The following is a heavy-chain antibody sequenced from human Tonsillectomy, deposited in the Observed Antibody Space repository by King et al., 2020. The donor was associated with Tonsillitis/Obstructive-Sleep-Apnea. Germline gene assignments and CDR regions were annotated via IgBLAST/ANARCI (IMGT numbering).Heavy chain of an antibody. V-gene: IGHV3-53*04. CDR2: MYSGGST. D-gene: IGHD1-20*01. J-gene: IGHJ4*02. Sequence: VQLVESGGGLVQPGGSLRLSCAASGLTVSNNYMTWVRQAPGKGLEWVSVMYSGGSTSYSDSVKGRFTISRHNSKNTLYLQMNSLRTEDTAVYYCARDLTGTPGYWGQGTLVTVSS. CDR3: ARDLTGTPGY. CDR1: GLTVSNNY.